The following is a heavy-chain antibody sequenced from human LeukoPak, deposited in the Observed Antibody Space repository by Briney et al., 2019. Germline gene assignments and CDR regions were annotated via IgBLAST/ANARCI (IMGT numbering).Heavy chain of an antibody. D-gene: IGHD6-13*01. J-gene: IGHJ4*02. CDR3: ARSRGSTWFEPIDY. CDR2: ILPFLGSA. Sequence: ASVKVSCKASGGTFSSYATNWARQAPGQGLEWMGGILPFLGSANYAQKFQDRVTLTADESTSTAYMEMSSLRSEDTAVYYCARSRGSTWFEPIDYWGQGTLVTVSS. V-gene: IGHV1-69*01. CDR1: GGTFSSYA.